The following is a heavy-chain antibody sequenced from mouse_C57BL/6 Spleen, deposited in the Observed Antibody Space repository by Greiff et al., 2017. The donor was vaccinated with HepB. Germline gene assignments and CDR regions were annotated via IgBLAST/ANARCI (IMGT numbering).Heavy chain of an antibody. V-gene: IGHV1-81*01. CDR3: ARETFYYGSSPYYFDY. J-gene: IGHJ2*01. Sequence: QVQLQQSGAELARPGASVKLSCKASGYTFTSYGISWVKQRTGQGLEWIGEIYPRSGNTYYNEKFKGKATLTADKSSSTAYMELRSLTSEDSAVYFCARETFYYGSSPYYFDYWGQGTTLTVSS. CDR1: GYTFTSYG. D-gene: IGHD1-1*01. CDR2: IYPRSGNT.